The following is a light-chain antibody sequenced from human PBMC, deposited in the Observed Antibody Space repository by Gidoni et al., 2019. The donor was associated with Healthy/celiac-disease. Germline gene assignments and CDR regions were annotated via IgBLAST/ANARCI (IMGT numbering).Light chain of an antibody. Sequence: QSALTQPAPVSGSPGQPITISCTGTSSDVGGYHYVSWYQQHPGKAPKLMLYEVSNRPSGVSNRFSGSKSGNTASLTISGLQAEDEADYYCSSYTSSSTRVFGTGTKVTVL. CDR3: SSYTSSSTRV. V-gene: IGLV2-14*01. J-gene: IGLJ1*01. CDR2: EVS. CDR1: SSDVGGYHY.